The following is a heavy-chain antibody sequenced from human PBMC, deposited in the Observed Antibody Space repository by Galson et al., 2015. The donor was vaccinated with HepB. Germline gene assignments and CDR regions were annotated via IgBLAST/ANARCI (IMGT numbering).Heavy chain of an antibody. CDR2: IKSKTDGGTT. J-gene: IGHJ5*02. D-gene: IGHD2-15*01. V-gene: IGHV3-15*01. CDR3: TTEYCSGGSCYRLSNWFDP. Sequence: SLRLSCAASGFTFSSYAIHWVRQAPGKGLEWVGRIKSKTDGGTTDYAAPVKGRFTISRDDSKNTLYLQMNSLKTEDTAVYYCTTEYCSGGSCYRLSNWFDPWGQGTLVTVSS. CDR1: GFTFSSYA.